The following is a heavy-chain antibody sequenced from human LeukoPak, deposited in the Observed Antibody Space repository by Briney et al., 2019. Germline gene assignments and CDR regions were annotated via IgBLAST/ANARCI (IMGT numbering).Heavy chain of an antibody. V-gene: IGHV1-69*04. Sequence: VASVKVSCKASGYTFTSYAISWVRQAPGQGLEWMGRIIPILGIANYAQKFQGRVTITADKSTSTAYMELSSLRSEDTAVYYCARDGLVGILYGMDVWGQGTTVTVSS. J-gene: IGHJ6*02. D-gene: IGHD2-15*01. CDR1: GYTFTSYA. CDR2: IIPILGIA. CDR3: ARDGLVGILYGMDV.